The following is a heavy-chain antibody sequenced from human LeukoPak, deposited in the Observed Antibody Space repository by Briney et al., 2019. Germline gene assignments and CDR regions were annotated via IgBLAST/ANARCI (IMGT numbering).Heavy chain of an antibody. CDR3: ARGLYHYDSSGYSHFDY. CDR2: INPNSGGT. CDR1: GYTFTGYY. V-gene: IGHV1-2*02. Sequence: ASVKVSCKASGYTFTGYYMHWVRQAPGQGLEWMGWINPNSGGTNYAQKFQGRVTMTRDTSISTAYMELSRLRSDDTAVYYCARGLYHYDSSGYSHFDYWGQGTLVTVSS. J-gene: IGHJ4*02. D-gene: IGHD3-22*01.